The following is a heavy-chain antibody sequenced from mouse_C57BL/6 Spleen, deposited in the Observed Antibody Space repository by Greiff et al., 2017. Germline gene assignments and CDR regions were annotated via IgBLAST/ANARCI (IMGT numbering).Heavy chain of an antibody. Sequence: EVLLVESGGGLVKPGASLKLSCAASGFTFSSYAMSWVRQTPEKRLEWVATISDGGSYTYYPDNVKGRFTISRDNAKNNLYLQMSHLKSEDTAMYYGARDRGLGRPFGYWGQGTTLTVSS. CDR3: ARDRGLGRPFGY. D-gene: IGHD4-1*01. CDR1: GFTFSSYA. V-gene: IGHV5-4*01. CDR2: ISDGGSYT. J-gene: IGHJ2*01.